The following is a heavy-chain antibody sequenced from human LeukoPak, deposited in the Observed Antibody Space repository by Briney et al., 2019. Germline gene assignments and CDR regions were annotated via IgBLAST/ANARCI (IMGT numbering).Heavy chain of an antibody. CDR1: GGSISSYY. CDR2: IYYSGST. J-gene: IGHJ4*02. Sequence: PSETLSLTCTVSGGSISSYYWSWIRQPPGKGLEWIGYIYYSGSTNSNPSLKSRVTISVDTSKNQFSLKLSSVTAADTAVYYCARLGTSSGYYPIACWGQGTLVTVSS. CDR3: ARLGTSSGYYPIAC. V-gene: IGHV4-59*01. D-gene: IGHD3-22*01.